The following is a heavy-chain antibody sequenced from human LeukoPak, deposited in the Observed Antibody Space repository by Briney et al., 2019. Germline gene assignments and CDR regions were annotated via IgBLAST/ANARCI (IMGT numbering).Heavy chain of an antibody. CDR2: INHSGST. CDR3: ASRDCSDGACFFDY. CDR1: GGSFSGYY. V-gene: IGHV4-34*01. J-gene: IGHJ4*02. D-gene: IGHD2-15*01. Sequence: SETLSLTCAVYGGSFSGYYWSWIRQPPGKGLEWIGEINHSGSTNYNPSLKSRVTMSVDTSKNQFSLKLTSVTAADTAVYFCASRDCSDGACFFDYWGQGTLVTVSS.